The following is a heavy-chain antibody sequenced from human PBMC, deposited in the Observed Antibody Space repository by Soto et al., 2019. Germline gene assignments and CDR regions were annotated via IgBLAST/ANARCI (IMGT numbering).Heavy chain of an antibody. CDR3: VRSEYFDCRT. CDR1: GYTFTRYD. V-gene: IGHV1-46*03. CDR2: INPRDGIT. Sequence: GASVKVSCKASGYTFTRYDIHWVRQAPGQGLEWMGIINPRDGITNYAQKFQGRVTMTRDTSTSTVYMELRILRSEDTAVYYCVRSEYFDCRTWGQGTLVTVSS. J-gene: IGHJ5*02. D-gene: IGHD3-9*01.